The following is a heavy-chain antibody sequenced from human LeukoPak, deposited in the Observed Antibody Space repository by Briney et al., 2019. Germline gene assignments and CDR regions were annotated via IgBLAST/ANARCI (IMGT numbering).Heavy chain of an antibody. V-gene: IGHV3-30-3*01. Sequence: GRSLRLSCAASGFTFSSYAMHWVRQAPGKGLEWVAIISYDGSNKYYADSVKGRFTISRDNSKNTLYLQMNSLRAEDTAVYYCARTSGSYMYYFDYWGQGTLVTVSP. CDR2: ISYDGSNK. CDR1: GFTFSSYA. CDR3: ARTSGSYMYYFDY. J-gene: IGHJ4*02. D-gene: IGHD1-26*01.